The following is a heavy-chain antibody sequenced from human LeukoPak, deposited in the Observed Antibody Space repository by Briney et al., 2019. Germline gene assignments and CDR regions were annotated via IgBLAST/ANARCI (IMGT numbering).Heavy chain of an antibody. V-gene: IGHV6-1*01. Sequence: SQTLSLTCAISGDSVSSNSAAWNWIRQSPSRGLEWLGRTYYRSKWYNDYAVSVKSRITIYPDTSKNQFSLQLNSVTPEDTAVYYCARDHPDPGSSSWDYFDYWGQGTLVTVSS. J-gene: IGHJ4*02. CDR2: TYYRSKWYN. CDR1: GDSVSSNSAA. CDR3: ARDHPDPGSSSWDYFDY. D-gene: IGHD6-13*01.